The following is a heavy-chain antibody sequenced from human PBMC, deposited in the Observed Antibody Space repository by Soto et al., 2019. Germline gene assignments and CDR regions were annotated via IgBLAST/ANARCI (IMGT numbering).Heavy chain of an antibody. D-gene: IGHD3-10*01. Sequence: QVQLVQSGAEVKKPGASVKVSCKASGYTFTSYGISWVRQAPGQGLEWMGWISAYNGNTNYAQKLQGRVTMTTDTSTSTAYMELRSLRSDDTTVYYCARDFSRGTMVRGAPHYYYYGMDVWGQGTTVTVSS. CDR2: ISAYNGNT. CDR1: GYTFTSYG. V-gene: IGHV1-18*04. CDR3: ARDFSRGTMVRGAPHYYYYGMDV. J-gene: IGHJ6*02.